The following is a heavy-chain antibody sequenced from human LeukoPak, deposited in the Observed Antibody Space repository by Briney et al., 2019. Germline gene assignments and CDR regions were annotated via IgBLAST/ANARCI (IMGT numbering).Heavy chain of an antibody. Sequence: PGGSLRLSCAASGFTFSDYYVTWIRQAPGKGLEWVGRIKSKTDGGTTDYAAPVKGRFTISRDDSKNTLYLQMNSLKTEDTAVYYCTTALLWFGEEHYWGQGTLVTVSS. V-gene: IGHV3-15*01. J-gene: IGHJ4*02. CDR3: TTALLWFGEEHY. D-gene: IGHD3-10*01. CDR2: IKSKTDGGTT. CDR1: GFTFSDYY.